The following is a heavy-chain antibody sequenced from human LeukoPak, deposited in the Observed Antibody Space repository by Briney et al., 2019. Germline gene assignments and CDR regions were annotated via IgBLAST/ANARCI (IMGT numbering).Heavy chain of an antibody. D-gene: IGHD6-13*01. CDR3: VKPSTEYSSSFDY. V-gene: IGHV3-23*01. Sequence: GGSLRLSCVPSGFTFSSYAMSWVRQAPGKGLEWISGISSRGGGTFVADSVKGRFTISRDNSKNTLYLQMKGLRAEDTAVYYCVKPSTEYSSSFDYWGQGALVTVSS. CDR2: ISSRGGGT. CDR1: GFTFSSYA. J-gene: IGHJ4*02.